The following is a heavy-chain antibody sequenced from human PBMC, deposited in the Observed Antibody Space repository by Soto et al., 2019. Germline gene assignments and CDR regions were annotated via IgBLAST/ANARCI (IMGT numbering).Heavy chain of an antibody. CDR2: IIPILGIA. D-gene: IGHD2-15*01. Sequence: QVQLVQSGAEVKKPGSSVKVSCKASGGTFSSYTISWVRQAPGXXXXWMGRIIPILGIANYAQKFQGRVTITADKSTSTAYMXXXXXXXXXTAVYYCARDLHYCSGGSCYSGWFDPWGQGTLVTVSS. J-gene: IGHJ5*02. CDR3: ARDLHYCSGGSCYSGWFDP. V-gene: IGHV1-69*08. CDR1: GGTFSSYT.